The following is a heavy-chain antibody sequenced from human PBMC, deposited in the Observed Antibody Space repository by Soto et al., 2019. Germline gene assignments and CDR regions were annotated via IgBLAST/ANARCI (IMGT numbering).Heavy chain of an antibody. Sequence: GGSLRLSCSASGFTFSSYAISWVRQAPGKGLEWVSAISGSGGSTYYADSVKGRFTISRDNSKNTLYLQMNSLRAEDTAVYYCAKVGALASLLDYWGQGTLVTVSS. J-gene: IGHJ4*02. D-gene: IGHD1-26*01. CDR1: GFTFSSYA. CDR2: ISGSGGST. CDR3: AKVGALASLLDY. V-gene: IGHV3-23*01.